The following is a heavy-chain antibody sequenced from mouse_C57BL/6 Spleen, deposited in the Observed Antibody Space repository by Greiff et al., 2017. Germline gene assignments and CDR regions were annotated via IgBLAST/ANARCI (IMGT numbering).Heavy chain of an antibody. J-gene: IGHJ2*01. Sequence: QVQLQQPGAELVRPGSSVKLSCKASGYTFTSYWMDWVKQRPGQGLEWIGNIYPSDSETHYNQKFKDKATLTVDTSSSTAYMQLSSLTSEDSAVYYCARRETAQVSLDYWGQGTTLTVSS. V-gene: IGHV1-61*01. CDR2: IYPSDSET. CDR3: ARRETAQVSLDY. CDR1: GYTFTSYW. D-gene: IGHD3-2*02.